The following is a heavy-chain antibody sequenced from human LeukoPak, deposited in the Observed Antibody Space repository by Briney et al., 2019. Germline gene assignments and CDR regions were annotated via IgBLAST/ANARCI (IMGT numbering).Heavy chain of an antibody. V-gene: IGHV3-9*01. D-gene: IGHD3-22*01. CDR3: AKDISGYWSAFDY. CDR1: GFTLDDYA. Sequence: PGRSLRLSRAASGFTLDDYAMHWVRQAPGKGLEWVSGISWNSGSIGYADSVKGRFTISRDNAKNSLYLQMNSLRAEDTALYYCAKDISGYWSAFDYWGQGTLVTVSS. J-gene: IGHJ4*02. CDR2: ISWNSGSI.